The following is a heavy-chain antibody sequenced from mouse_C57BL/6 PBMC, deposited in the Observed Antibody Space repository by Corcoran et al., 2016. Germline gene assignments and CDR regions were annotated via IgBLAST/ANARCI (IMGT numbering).Heavy chain of an antibody. D-gene: IGHD2-4*01. J-gene: IGHJ4*01. CDR2: IYTGSGNT. Sequence: QVQLQQSGPELVKPGASVTISCKASGYSFTSYYIHWVKQRPGQGLEWIGWIYTGSGNTKYNERFKGMATLTEDTSSSTAYMQLSSLTSEDSAVYYCAKLDYDYENYAMDYWGQGTSVTVSS. CDR1: GYSFTSYY. V-gene: IGHV1-66*01. CDR3: AKLDYDYENYAMDY.